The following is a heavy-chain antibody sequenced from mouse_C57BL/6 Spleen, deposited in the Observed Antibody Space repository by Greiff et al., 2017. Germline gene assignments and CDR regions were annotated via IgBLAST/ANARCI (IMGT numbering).Heavy chain of an antibody. Sequence: QVQLQQPGAELVMPGASVKLSCKASGYTFTSYWMHWVKQRPGQGLEWIGEIDPSDSYTNYNQKFKGKSTLTVDKSSSTAYMQLSSLTSEDSAVYYCARGLNWYFDVRGTGTTVTVSS. CDR2: IDPSDSYT. D-gene: IGHD3-3*01. CDR3: ARGLNWYFDV. V-gene: IGHV1-69*01. CDR1: GYTFTSYW. J-gene: IGHJ1*03.